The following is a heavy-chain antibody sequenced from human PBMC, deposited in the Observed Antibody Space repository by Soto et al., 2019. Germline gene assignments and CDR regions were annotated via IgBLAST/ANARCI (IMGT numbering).Heavy chain of an antibody. V-gene: IGHV4-30-4*08. Sequence: SETLSLTCTVSGDSINRGAYYWTWIRQHPGKGLEWIGYISNSGRTYYNPSLKSRLTISVDTSKNQFSLKVNSVTVADTAVYYCARRGGCCGRTRCYGCYGMDVWGQGTTVTVSS. CDR2: ISNSGRT. D-gene: IGHD2-2*01. CDR3: ARRGGCCGRTRCYGCYGMDV. CDR1: GDSINRGAYY. J-gene: IGHJ6*02.